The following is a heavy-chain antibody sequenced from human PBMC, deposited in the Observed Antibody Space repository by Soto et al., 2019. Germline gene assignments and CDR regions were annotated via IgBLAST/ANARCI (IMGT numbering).Heavy chain of an antibody. V-gene: IGHV4-4*02. CDR1: CGSVRAPDW. J-gene: IGHJ5*01. D-gene: IGHD1-1*01. CDR3: ARVRQGCSANNCYFDP. Sequence: SATLSLTCTLSCGSVRAPDWWNWVRQSPDKGLEWIAEVHISGHSNYNPSLRSRVSVSIDSSKNQFYLNLNSVTAADTAIYYCARVRQGCSANNCYFDPWGQGTQVTVSS. CDR2: VHISGHS.